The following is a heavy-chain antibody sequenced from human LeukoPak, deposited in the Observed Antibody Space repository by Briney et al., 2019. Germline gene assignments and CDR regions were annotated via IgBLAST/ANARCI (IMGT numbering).Heavy chain of an antibody. D-gene: IGHD4-17*01. CDR1: GFTFSSYW. J-gene: IGHJ4*02. V-gene: IGHV3-53*01. CDR2: VYSGGST. CDR3: AREPLSEDYGDYY. Sequence: PGGSLRLSCAASGFTFSSYWMSWVRQAPGKGLEWVSVVYSGGSTYYADSVKGRFTISRDNSKNTLYLQMNSLRAEDTAVYYCAREPLSEDYGDYYWGQGTLVTVSS.